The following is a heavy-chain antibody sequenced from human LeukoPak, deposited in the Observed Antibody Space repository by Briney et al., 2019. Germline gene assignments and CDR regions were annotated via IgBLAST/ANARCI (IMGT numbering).Heavy chain of an antibody. Sequence: GESPKISCKGSGYSFTSYWIGWVRQMPGKGLEWMGIIYPGDSDTKYSPSFQGQVTISADKSIITVYLQWSSLKASDTAMYYCARYYYDSSGSESNAFDIWGQGTMVTASS. CDR3: ARYYYDSSGSESNAFDI. CDR1: GYSFTSYW. J-gene: IGHJ3*02. V-gene: IGHV5-51*01. D-gene: IGHD3-22*01. CDR2: IYPGDSDT.